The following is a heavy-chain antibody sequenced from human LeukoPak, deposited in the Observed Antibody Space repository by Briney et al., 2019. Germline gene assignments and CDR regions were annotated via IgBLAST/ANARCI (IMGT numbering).Heavy chain of an antibody. D-gene: IGHD1-1*01. CDR2: ISSSGSTI. V-gene: IGHV3-11*04. Sequence: GGSLRLSCAASGFTFSDYYMSWLRQAPGRGRGGVSYISSSGSTIYYADSGEGRFTISRHHAKNSLYLQMNSLRAEDTAVYYCARDRNLEKGDYWGQGPLVTVSS. CDR3: ARDRNLEKGDY. CDR1: GFTFSDYY. J-gene: IGHJ4*02.